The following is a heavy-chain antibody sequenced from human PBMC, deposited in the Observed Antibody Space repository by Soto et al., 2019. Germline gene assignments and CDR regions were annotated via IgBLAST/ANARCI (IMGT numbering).Heavy chain of an antibody. V-gene: IGHV3-30*18. J-gene: IGHJ4*02. D-gene: IGHD2-21*02. CDR3: AKDLYCGGDCYFFDY. Sequence: QVQLVESGGGVVQPGRSLRLSCAASGFTFSSYGMHWVRQAPGKGLEWVAVISYDGSNKYYADSVKGRFTISRDNSKNTLYLQMNSLRAEETAVYYCAKDLYCGGDCYFFDYWGQGTLVTVSS. CDR2: ISYDGSNK. CDR1: GFTFSSYG.